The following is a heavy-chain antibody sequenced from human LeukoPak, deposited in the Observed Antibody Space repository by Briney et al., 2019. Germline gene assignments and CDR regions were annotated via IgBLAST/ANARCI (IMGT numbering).Heavy chain of an antibody. D-gene: IGHD2-2*01. J-gene: IGHJ4*02. CDR1: GFTFSSYA. V-gene: IGHV3-23*01. CDR2: ISGSGGST. Sequence: GSLRLSCAASGFTFSSYAMSWVRQAPGKGLEWVSAISGSGGSTYYADSVKGRFTISRDNSKNTLYLQMNSLRAEDTAVYYCAKGGDIVVVPAARLGYGLTHFDYWGQGTLVTVSS. CDR3: AKGGDIVVVPAARLGYGLTHFDY.